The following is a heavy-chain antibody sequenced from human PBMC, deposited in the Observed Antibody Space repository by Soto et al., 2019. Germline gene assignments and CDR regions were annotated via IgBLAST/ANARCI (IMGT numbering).Heavy chain of an antibody. CDR2: ISSSSSYI. CDR3: ARSDGAAAGTDYFDY. CDR1: GFTFSSYS. Sequence: XGSRRLSCAASGFTFSSYSMNWVRQAPGKGLEWVSSISSSSSYIYYADSVKGRFTISRDNAKNSLYLQMNSLRAEDTAVYYCARSDGAAAGTDYFDYWGQGTLATVSS. J-gene: IGHJ4*02. V-gene: IGHV3-21*01. D-gene: IGHD6-13*01.